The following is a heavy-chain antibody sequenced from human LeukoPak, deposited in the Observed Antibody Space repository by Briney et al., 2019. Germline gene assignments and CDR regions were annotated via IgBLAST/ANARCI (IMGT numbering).Heavy chain of an antibody. CDR3: ARDSDFWSGYHTDLFDY. CDR2: ISSSSSYI. D-gene: IGHD3-3*01. J-gene: IGHJ4*02. Sequence: GGSLRLSCAASGFTFSSYAMSWVRQAPGKGLEWVSSISSSSSYIYYADSVKGRFTISRDNAKNSLYLQMNSLRAEDTAVYYCARDSDFWSGYHTDLFDYWGQGTLVTVSS. CDR1: GFTFSSYA. V-gene: IGHV3-21*01.